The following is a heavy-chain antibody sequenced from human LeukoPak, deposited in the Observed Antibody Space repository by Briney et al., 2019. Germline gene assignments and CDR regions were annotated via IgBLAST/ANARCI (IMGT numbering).Heavy chain of an antibody. CDR3: SSPKSPSEGTGPHN. D-gene: IGHD2-8*02. J-gene: IGHJ4*02. CDR2: INPSGSNS. Sequence: GASVKVSCKASGYTFSSYYIHWVRQAPGQGLQWMGVINPSGSNSRYAEEFQGRVTMTRDTSTNTVNMELSSLRSNDTAVYYCSSPKSPSEGTGPHNWGQGTQVTVSS. V-gene: IGHV1-46*01. CDR1: GYTFSSYY.